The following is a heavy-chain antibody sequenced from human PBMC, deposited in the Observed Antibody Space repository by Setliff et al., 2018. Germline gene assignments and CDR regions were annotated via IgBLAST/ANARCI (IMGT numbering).Heavy chain of an antibody. D-gene: IGHD3-10*01. J-gene: IGHJ4*02. CDR2: INPHGSEK. CDR1: EFTLSTYW. CDR3: FGAGTCSY. Sequence: GGSLRLSCAASEFTLSTYWIHWVRQAPGKGLEWLASINPHGSEKYYADSVKGRFTISRDNAKNSLSLQMNNLRTEDTAVYYCFGAGTCSYWGQGTLVTVSS. V-gene: IGHV3-7*01.